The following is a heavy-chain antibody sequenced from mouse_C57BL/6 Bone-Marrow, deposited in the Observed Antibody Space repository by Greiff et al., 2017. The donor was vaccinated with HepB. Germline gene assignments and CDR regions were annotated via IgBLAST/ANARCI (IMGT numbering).Heavy chain of an antibody. CDR1: GFSLTSYG. Sequence: VNVVESGPGLVAPSQSLSITCTVSGFSLTSYGVHWVRQPPGKGLEWLVVIWSDGSTTYNSALKSRLSISKDNSKSQVFLKMNSLQTDDTAMYYCARHADYDGAWFAYWGQGTLVTVSA. D-gene: IGHD2-4*01. CDR3: ARHADYDGAWFAY. V-gene: IGHV2-6-1*01. CDR2: IWSDGST. J-gene: IGHJ3*01.